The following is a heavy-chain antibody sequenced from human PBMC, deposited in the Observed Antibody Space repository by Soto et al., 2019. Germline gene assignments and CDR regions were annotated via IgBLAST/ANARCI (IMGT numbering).Heavy chain of an antibody. J-gene: IGHJ3*02. CDR3: ARGRVGAFDI. Sequence: EVQLVESGGGLVQPEGSLRLSCAASGFTFSSYDMHWVRQATGKGLEWVSAIGTAGDTYYPGSVKGRFTISRENAKNSLVLQMNSLRAGDTAVYYCARGRVGAFDIWFQGTMVTVSS. CDR1: GFTFSSYD. CDR2: IGTAGDT. V-gene: IGHV3-13*01.